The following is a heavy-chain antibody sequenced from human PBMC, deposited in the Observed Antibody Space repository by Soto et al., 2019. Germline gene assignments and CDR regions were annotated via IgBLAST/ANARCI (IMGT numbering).Heavy chain of an antibody. CDR2: ISYEGRNK. D-gene: IGHD4-17*01. CDR1: GFTFSLYG. CDR3: AKGRDSTLLRWQYFDN. V-gene: IGHV3-30*18. J-gene: IGHJ4*02. Sequence: GGSLRLSCAVSGFTFSLYGMHWVRQAPGKGLEWVAFISYEGRNKYYADSVKGRFTISRDNSKNTLSLQMESLRPEDTAVYYCAKGRDSTLLRWQYFDNWGQGTQVTVSS.